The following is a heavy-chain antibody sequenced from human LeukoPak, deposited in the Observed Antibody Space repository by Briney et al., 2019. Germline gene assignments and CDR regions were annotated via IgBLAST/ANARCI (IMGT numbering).Heavy chain of an antibody. D-gene: IGHD2-2*01. Sequence: PGGSLRLSCAASGFLPSDYWMSWVRQDPGEGLEWVANINQGGREKYFVDSVKGRFTISRDNAQNSLGLQMNSLRVEDTAIYYCARLVVPPGNRGWYYEHWGQGTLVTVSS. V-gene: IGHV3-7*03. CDR3: ARLVVPPGNRGWYYEH. CDR1: GFLPSDYW. J-gene: IGHJ4*02. CDR2: INQGGREK.